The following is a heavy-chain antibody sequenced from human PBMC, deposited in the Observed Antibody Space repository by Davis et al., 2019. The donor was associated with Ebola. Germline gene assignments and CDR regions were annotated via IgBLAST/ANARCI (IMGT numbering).Heavy chain of an antibody. CDR2: IYPGYSDT. CDR1: GYSFTSYW. J-gene: IGHJ5*02. Sequence: GESLKISCKGSGYSFTSYWIGWVRQMPGQGLEWMGIIYPGYSDTRYSPSFQGQVTISADKSISTAYLQWSSLKASDTAMYYCARHEIAAASEWFDRGGQGTLVTVSS. CDR3: ARHEIAAASEWFDR. D-gene: IGHD6-13*01. V-gene: IGHV5-51*01.